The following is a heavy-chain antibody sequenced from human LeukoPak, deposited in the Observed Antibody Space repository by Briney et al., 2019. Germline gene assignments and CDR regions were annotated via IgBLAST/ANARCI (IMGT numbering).Heavy chain of an antibody. CDR3: ARHARERGTHVPGGYYYYYMDV. Sequence: ASETLSLSCTVSGGSITGYYWSWIRQPPGKGLEWIGYIYTSGSTNYNPSLKSRVTISVDTSKNQFSLKLSSVTAADTAVYYCARHARERGTHVPGGYYYYYMDVWGKGTTVTVSS. J-gene: IGHJ6*03. D-gene: IGHD2-2*01. CDR2: IYTSGST. CDR1: GGSITGYY. V-gene: IGHV4-4*09.